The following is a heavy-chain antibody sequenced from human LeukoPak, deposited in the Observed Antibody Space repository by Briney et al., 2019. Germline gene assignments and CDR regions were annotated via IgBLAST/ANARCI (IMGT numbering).Heavy chain of an antibody. CDR2: ICSSGST. V-gene: IGHV3-66*01. Sequence: GGSLRLSCAASGFSVSRNYMSWVRQAPGKGLECVSVICSSGSTYYADSVKGRFTISRDNSKNTLYLQMNSLRAEDTAVYYCARDLTYGGKRGYYFDYWGQGTLVTVSS. D-gene: IGHD4-23*01. J-gene: IGHJ4*02. CDR1: GFSVSRNY. CDR3: ARDLTYGGKRGYYFDY.